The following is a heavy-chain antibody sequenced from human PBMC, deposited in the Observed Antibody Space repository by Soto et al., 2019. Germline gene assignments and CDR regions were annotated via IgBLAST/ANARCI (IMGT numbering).Heavy chain of an antibody. CDR3: ARVGIQSGLRIHDYGAYGNEYFQH. CDR1: GYTFTGYY. CDR2: INPNSGGT. J-gene: IGHJ1*01. Sequence: QVQLVQSGAEVKKPGASVKVSCKASGYTFTGYYMHWVRQAPGQGLEWMGWINPNSGGTNYAQKFQGWVTMTRDTSISTAYMELSRLRSDDTAVYYCARVGIQSGLRIHDYGAYGNEYFQHRGQGTLVTVSA. V-gene: IGHV1-2*04. D-gene: IGHD4-17*01.